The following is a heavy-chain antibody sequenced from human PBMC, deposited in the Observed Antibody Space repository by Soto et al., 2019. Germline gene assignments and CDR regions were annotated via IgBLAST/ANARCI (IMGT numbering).Heavy chain of an antibody. V-gene: IGHV4-31*11. J-gene: IGHJ4*02. Sequence: QVQLQESGPGLVKPSQTLSLTCDVSGASVTRAGSYWGWIRQRPGQGLEWIGYIYFDGTTYYNPSLKSRVIISADTSRNQFSLRLSFLTAADTAVYYCATRTTVTTFDYWGQGTLVTVSS. CDR1: GASVTRAGSY. CDR2: IYFDGTT. D-gene: IGHD4-17*01. CDR3: ATRTTVTTFDY.